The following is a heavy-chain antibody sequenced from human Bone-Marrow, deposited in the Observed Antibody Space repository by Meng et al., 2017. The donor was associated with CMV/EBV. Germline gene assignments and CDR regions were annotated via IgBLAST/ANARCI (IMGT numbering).Heavy chain of an antibody. CDR3: ARDPEYCSSTSCLPFDY. V-gene: IGHV1-69*05. Sequence: SVKVSCKASGGTFSSYAISWVRQAPGQGLEWMGGIIPIFGTANYAQKFQGRVTMTRDTSISTAYMELSRLRSDDTAVYYCARDPEYCSSTSCLPFDYWGQGTLVTVSS. J-gene: IGHJ4*02. D-gene: IGHD2-2*01. CDR1: GGTFSSYA. CDR2: IIPIFGTA.